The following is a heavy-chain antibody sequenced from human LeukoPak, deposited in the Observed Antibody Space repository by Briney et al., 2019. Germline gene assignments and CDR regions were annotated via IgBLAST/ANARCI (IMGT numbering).Heavy chain of an antibody. CDR3: ARRGQGYQYMDV. J-gene: IGHJ6*03. Sequence: SETLSLTCTVSGVSISTSYWSWIRQAPGKGLEYIGHLYYRGSPNYNPSLKSRVTISADTSRNEISLKVKSMTAADTAVYYCARRGQGYQYMDVWGKGTTVIVSS. CDR1: GVSISTSY. V-gene: IGHV4-59*08. CDR2: LYYRGSP.